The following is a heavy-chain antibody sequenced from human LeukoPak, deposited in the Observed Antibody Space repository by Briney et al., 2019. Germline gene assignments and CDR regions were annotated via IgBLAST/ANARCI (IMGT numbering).Heavy chain of an antibody. CDR1: GFTFSSYG. CDR2: ISYDGSNK. D-gene: IGHD3-9*01. V-gene: IGHV3-30*18. CDR3: AKDLLSNYDILTGYPGIDY. J-gene: IGHJ4*02. Sequence: GGSLRLSCAASGFTFSSYGMHWVRQAPGKGLEWVAVISYDGSNKYYADSVKGRFTISRDNSKNTLYLQMNSLTAEDTAVYYCAKDLLSNYDILTGYPGIDYWGQGTLVTVSS.